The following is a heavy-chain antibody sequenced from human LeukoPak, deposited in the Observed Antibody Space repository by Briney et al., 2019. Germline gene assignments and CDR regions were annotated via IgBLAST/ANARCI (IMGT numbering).Heavy chain of an antibody. CDR3: ARGISGYDFYYFSYMDV. D-gene: IGHD5-12*01. J-gene: IGHJ6*03. Sequence: QPGGSLRLSCAASGFTFRSYEMNWVRQAPGKGLEWVSYISSIGSAIYYADSVKGRFTISRDNAKNSLYLQMNSLRAEDTAVYYCARGISGYDFYYFSYMDVWGKGTTVTVSS. V-gene: IGHV3-48*03. CDR2: ISSIGSAI. CDR1: GFTFRSYE.